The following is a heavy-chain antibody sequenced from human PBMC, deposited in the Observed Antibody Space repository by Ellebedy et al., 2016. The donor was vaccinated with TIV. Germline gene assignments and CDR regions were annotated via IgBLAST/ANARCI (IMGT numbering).Heavy chain of an antibody. V-gene: IGHV1-18*01. Sequence: AASVKVSCKASGYTFTTYGISWVRQAPGQGLEWMGWISTSNGNTEYAQKFQGRITMTTDTSTSTAYMELASLRSDDTAVYFCARDNWWELLGIDYWGQGTLVIVSS. J-gene: IGHJ4*02. D-gene: IGHD3-10*01. CDR2: ISTSNGNT. CDR3: ARDNWWELLGIDY. CDR1: GYTFTTYG.